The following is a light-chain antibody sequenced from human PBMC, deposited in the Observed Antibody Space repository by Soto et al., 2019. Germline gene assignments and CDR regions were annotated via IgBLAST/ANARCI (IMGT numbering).Light chain of an antibody. J-gene: IGKJ1*01. CDR1: QSISDT. V-gene: IGKV3-15*01. CDR3: QQYYNWPRT. Sequence: EIVMTQSPATLSVSPGGRATLSCRASQSISDTLAWYQQKPGQAPRLLIFGASARPTGIPARISGSGSGTELTLTISSLRSEDFAVYFCQQYYNWPRTFGQGTKVEI. CDR2: GAS.